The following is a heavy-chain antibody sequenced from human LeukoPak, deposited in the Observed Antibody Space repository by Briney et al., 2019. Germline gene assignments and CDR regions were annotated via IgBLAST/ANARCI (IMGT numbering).Heavy chain of an antibody. CDR3: ARSARGYSYAYESNFDY. V-gene: IGHV1-69*13. J-gene: IGHJ4*02. CDR2: RIPIFGTA. D-gene: IGHD5-18*01. CDR1: GGTFSSYA. Sequence: SVKVSCKASGGTFSSYAISWVRQAPGQGLEWMGGRIPIFGTANYAQKFQGRVTITADESTSTAYMELSSLRSEDTAVYYCARSARGYSYAYESNFDYWGQGTLVTVSS.